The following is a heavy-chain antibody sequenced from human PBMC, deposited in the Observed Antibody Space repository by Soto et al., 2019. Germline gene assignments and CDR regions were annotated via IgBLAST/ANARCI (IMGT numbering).Heavy chain of an antibody. J-gene: IGHJ4*02. D-gene: IGHD3-22*01. CDR3: ARDGSMILTE. Sequence: QVELVEWGGGVVQPGRSLRISCAASGFTFTTYGMHWVRQAPGKGLEWVTHIWYDGSNKYYADSVKGRFTISRGNSKGTVFLQMNSLRAEDTAVYYCARDGSMILTEWGQGTLVTVSS. V-gene: IGHV3-33*01. CDR1: GFTFTTYG. CDR2: IWYDGSNK.